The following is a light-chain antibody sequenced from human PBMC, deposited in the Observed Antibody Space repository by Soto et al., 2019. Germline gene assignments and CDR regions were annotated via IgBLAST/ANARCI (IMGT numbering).Light chain of an antibody. J-gene: IGKJ5*01. CDR3: QQRHMWPIT. V-gene: IGKV3-11*01. CDR2: DAY. CDR1: QSFRGL. Sequence: EVVLTQSPDTLSLSPGERATLSCRASQSFRGLLAWYQQKPGQAPRLLIYDAYNRATGIPPRFSGSGSGTDFILTISSLEPEDSAVYYCQQRHMWPITFGQGTRLDIK.